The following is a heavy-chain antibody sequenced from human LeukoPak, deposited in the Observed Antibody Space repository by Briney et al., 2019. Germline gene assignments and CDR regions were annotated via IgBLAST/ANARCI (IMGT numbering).Heavy chain of an antibody. CDR3: ARCIPGTTGFDY. J-gene: IGHJ4*02. D-gene: IGHD1-20*01. CDR1: GFTFSRYW. Sequence: PGGSLRLSCAASGFTFSRYWMSGVRQAPGKGLQWVANIKEDGSEKYYVDSVKGRFTVSKDNVKNSLYLQMNSLRAEDTALYFCARCIPGTTGFDYWGQGTLATVSS. V-gene: IGHV3-7*01. CDR2: IKEDGSEK.